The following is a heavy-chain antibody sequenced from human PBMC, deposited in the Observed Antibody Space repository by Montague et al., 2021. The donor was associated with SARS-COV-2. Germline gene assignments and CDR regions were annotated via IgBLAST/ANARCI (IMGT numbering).Heavy chain of an antibody. D-gene: IGHD3-10*01. CDR2: SYYSGTP. V-gene: IGHV4-39*01. J-gene: IGHJ3*02. Sequence: SETLSLTCTVSGDSFNSPKYYCAWIRQPPGKGLEWIGSSYYSGTPYDNPSLRSQVTMSVDTSKTQFSLKMNSVTAADTAVYYCARGSYGSGSYHAFDIWSRGTVVAVSS. CDR1: GDSFNSPKYY. CDR3: ARGSYGSGSYHAFDI.